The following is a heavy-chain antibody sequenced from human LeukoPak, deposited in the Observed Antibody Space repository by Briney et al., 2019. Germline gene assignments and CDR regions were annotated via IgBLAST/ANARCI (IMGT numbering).Heavy chain of an antibody. Sequence: GGSLRLSCAASGFTFSSYSMNWVRQAPGKGLEWVSSISSSSSYIYYADSVKGRFTISRDNAKNSLYLQMNSLRAEDTALYYCAKDLHDSSGYYYGSNFDYWGQGTLVTVSS. D-gene: IGHD3-22*01. V-gene: IGHV3-21*04. CDR2: ISSSSSYI. CDR3: AKDLHDSSGYYYGSNFDY. CDR1: GFTFSSYS. J-gene: IGHJ4*02.